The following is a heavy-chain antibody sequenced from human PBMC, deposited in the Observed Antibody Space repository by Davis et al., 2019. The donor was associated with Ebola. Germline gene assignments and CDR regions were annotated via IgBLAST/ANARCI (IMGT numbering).Heavy chain of an antibody. V-gene: IGHV3-15*01. Sequence: GGSLRLSCAASGFTFSNAWMSWVRQAPGKGLEWVGRIKGKTDGGTTDYAAPVKGRFTISRDDSKNTLYLQMNSLKTEDSAVYYCTADVVPAATRGVYYYYYYMDVWGKGTTVTVSS. CDR2: IKGKTDGGTT. J-gene: IGHJ6*03. CDR1: GFTFSNAW. CDR3: TADVVPAATRGVYYYYYYMDV. D-gene: IGHD2-2*01.